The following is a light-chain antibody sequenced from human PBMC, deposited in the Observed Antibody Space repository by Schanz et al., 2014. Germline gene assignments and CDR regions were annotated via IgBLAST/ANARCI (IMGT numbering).Light chain of an antibody. J-gene: IGKJ2*01. CDR1: QSVATTS. Sequence: EIVLTQFPGTLSLSPGERATLSCRTSQSVATTSLAWYQQKPGQPPRLLVYDASSRATGIPDRFRGSGSGIDFSLTINRVEREDFAMYYCQQYGSSMYTFGQGTKLEIK. V-gene: IGKV3-20*01. CDR3: QQYGSSMYT. CDR2: DAS.